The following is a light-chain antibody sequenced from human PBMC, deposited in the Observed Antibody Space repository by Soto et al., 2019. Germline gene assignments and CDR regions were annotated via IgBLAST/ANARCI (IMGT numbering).Light chain of an antibody. Sequence: DIQMTQSPSTLSASVGDRVAITCRASDNIAPWVAWYQQKPGKAPKLLIYKAANLADEVPSRFAGSGSGTDFTLTITRLQPDDFATYYCQQYNNWPRTFGQGTKVEIK. V-gene: IGKV1-5*03. J-gene: IGKJ1*01. CDR1: DNIAPW. CDR2: KAA. CDR3: QQYNNWPRT.